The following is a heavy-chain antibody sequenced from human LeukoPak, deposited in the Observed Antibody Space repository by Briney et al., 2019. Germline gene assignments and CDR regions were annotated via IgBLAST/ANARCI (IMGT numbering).Heavy chain of an antibody. CDR3: ARSSGGSYYGYFDY. CDR2: IIPILGIA. D-gene: IGHD1-26*01. Sequence: ASVKVSCKASGGTFSSYAISWVRQAPGQGLEWMGRIIPILGIANYAQKFQGRVTITADKSTSTAYMELSSLRSEDTAVYYCARSSGGSYYGYFDYWAREPWSPSPQ. V-gene: IGHV1-69*04. CDR1: GGTFSSYA. J-gene: IGHJ4*02.